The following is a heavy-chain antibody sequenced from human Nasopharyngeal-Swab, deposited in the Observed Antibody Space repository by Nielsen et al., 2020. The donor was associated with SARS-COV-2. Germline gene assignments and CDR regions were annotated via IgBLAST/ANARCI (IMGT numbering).Heavy chain of an antibody. CDR2: INSDGSST. J-gene: IGHJ4*02. V-gene: IGHV3-74*01. CDR3: ARDYYDYVWGSYRCLGYFDY. Sequence: VRQAPGKGLVWVSRINSDGSSTTYADSVKGRFTISRDNAKNTLYLQMNSLRAEDTAVYYCARDYYDYVWGSYRCLGYFDYWGQGTLVTVSS. D-gene: IGHD3-16*02.